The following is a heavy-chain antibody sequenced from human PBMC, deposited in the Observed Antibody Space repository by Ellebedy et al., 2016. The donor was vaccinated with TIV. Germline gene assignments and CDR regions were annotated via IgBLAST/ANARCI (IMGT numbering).Heavy chain of an antibody. V-gene: IGHV3-30-3*01. Sequence: GGSLRLSCAASGFTFSSYAMHWVRQAPGKGLEWVAVISYDGSNTYYADSVKGRFTISRDNSKNMLYLQMSSLRAEDTAIYYCPKDREVGSHYYFDTWGQGTLVTVSS. CDR1: GFTFSSYA. CDR2: ISYDGSNT. CDR3: PKDREVGSHYYFDT. J-gene: IGHJ4*02. D-gene: IGHD3-10*01.